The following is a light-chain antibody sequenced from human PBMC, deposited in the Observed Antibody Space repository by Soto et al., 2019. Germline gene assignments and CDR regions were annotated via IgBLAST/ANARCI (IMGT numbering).Light chain of an antibody. V-gene: IGKV3-20*01. Sequence: EIVLTQSPGTLSLSPGERANLSCRASQSVSISYLAWYQQKPGQAPRLLIYGASNRATGIPDRFSGSGSGTDFTLTISRLEPEDFAVYYCQQYGSSGTFGQGTKVDIK. CDR1: QSVSISY. CDR3: QQYGSSGT. J-gene: IGKJ1*01. CDR2: GAS.